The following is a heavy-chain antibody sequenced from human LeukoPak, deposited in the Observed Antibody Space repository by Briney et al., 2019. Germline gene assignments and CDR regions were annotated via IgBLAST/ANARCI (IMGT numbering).Heavy chain of an antibody. CDR3: AREPYYYDSSDTGYYFDY. Sequence: PGGSLRLSCAASGFTFSSYAMHWVRQAPGKGLEWVAVISYDGSNKYYADSVKGRFTISRDNSKNTLYLQMNSLRAEDTAVYYCAREPYYYDSSDTGYYFDYWGQGTLVTVSS. D-gene: IGHD3-22*01. CDR2: ISYDGSNK. CDR1: GFTFSSYA. J-gene: IGHJ4*02. V-gene: IGHV3-30-3*01.